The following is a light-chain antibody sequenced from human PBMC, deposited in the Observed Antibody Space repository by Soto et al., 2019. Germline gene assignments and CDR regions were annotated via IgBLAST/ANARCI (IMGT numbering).Light chain of an antibody. CDR2: GVS. CDR1: QSLTSSY. J-gene: IGKJ1*01. Sequence: EIVLTQSPGTLSLSPGETATLSCRASQSLTSSYLAWYQQRPGQAPSLLIYGVSSRATGIPDRFSGSGSGTDFTLTITRLEPEDFAVYYCQHYGYSLWAFGQGTNVDIK. V-gene: IGKV3-20*01. CDR3: QHYGYSLWA.